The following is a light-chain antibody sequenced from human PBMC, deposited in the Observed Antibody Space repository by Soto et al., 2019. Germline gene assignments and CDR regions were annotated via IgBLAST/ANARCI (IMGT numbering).Light chain of an antibody. CDR2: NNN. V-gene: IGLV1-44*01. Sequence: QSVLTQPPSASGTPGQRVTISCPGSSSNIGSHVVYWYQQLPGTAPKLLIYNNNQRPSGVPDRFSGSKSGTSASLAISGLQSEDEAHYYCAVWDDSLDGWVFGAGTKLTVL. CDR3: AVWDDSLDGWV. J-gene: IGLJ3*02. CDR1: SSNIGSHV.